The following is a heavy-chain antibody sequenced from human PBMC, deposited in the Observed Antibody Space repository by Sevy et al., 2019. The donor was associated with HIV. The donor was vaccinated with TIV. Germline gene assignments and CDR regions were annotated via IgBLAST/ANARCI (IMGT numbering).Heavy chain of an antibody. CDR3: ARVAVSYCTNDCYHRFDY. J-gene: IGHJ4*02. Sequence: GSLRLSCAVSGFSFSHYAFHWVRQAPGKGLEWVSLISYDGTYKYYADSVKGRFTISRDNSKNTLYLKMNSLRGNDADVYYCARVAVSYCTNDCYHRFDYWGPGALVTVSS. CDR1: GFSFSHYA. CDR2: ISYDGTYK. V-gene: IGHV3-30-3*01. D-gene: IGHD2-8*01.